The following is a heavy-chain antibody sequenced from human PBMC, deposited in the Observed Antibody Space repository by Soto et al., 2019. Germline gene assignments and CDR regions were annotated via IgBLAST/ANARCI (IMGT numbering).Heavy chain of an antibody. V-gene: IGHV4-34*01. D-gene: IGHD3-10*01. J-gene: IGHJ6*03. CDR2: INHSGST. CDR3: ARASYYYGSESRYYYYYMDV. Sequence: ICQTPGKGLEWIGEINHSGSTNYNPSLKSRVTISVDTSKNQFSLKLSSVTAADTAVYYCARASYYYGSESRYYYYYMDVWGKGTTVTVSS.